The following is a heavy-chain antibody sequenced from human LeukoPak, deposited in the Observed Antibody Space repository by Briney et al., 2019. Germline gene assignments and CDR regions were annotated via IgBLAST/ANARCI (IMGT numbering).Heavy chain of an antibody. V-gene: IGHV3-74*01. Sequence: GGSLRLSCAASGFTFSSYWMHWVRQAPGKGLVWVSRINSDGSSTSYADSVKGRFTISRDNAKNTLYLQMNSLRAEDTAVHYCARHKYYYYGMDVWGQGTTVTVSS. CDR2: INSDGSST. CDR1: GFTFSSYW. J-gene: IGHJ6*02. CDR3: ARHKYYYYGMDV.